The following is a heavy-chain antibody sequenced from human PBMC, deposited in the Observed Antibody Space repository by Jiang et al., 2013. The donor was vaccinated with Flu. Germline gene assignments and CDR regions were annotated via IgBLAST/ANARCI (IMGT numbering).Heavy chain of an antibody. CDR2: IFGGESET. D-gene: IGHD3-3*01. CDR3: ARHGVDYTDYADY. J-gene: IGHJ4*02. Sequence: VQLVESGAEVKEPGESLKISCEGSGYIFTNYWIGWVRQMPGKGLEWIGVIFGGESETKYSPSFQGQVTISADNSINTAYLEWNYLQASDSGIYYCARHGVDYTDYADYWAREPWSP. V-gene: IGHV5-51*06. CDR1: GYIFTNYW.